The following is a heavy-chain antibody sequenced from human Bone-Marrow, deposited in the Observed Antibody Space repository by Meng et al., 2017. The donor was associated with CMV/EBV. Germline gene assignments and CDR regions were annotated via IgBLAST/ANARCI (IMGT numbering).Heavy chain of an antibody. CDR1: GFSFSSHS. CDR2: IKPDGNEK. V-gene: IGHV3-7*01. CDR3: ARMGLRFLEWSD. Sequence: GESLKISCAASGFSFSSHSMTWVRQAPGKGLEWVANIKPDGNEKSYVDSVKGRFTISRDNAKTSLYLQMNSLRGEDTAVYFCARMGLRFLEWSDWGQGTPVTVSS. D-gene: IGHD3-3*01. J-gene: IGHJ4*02.